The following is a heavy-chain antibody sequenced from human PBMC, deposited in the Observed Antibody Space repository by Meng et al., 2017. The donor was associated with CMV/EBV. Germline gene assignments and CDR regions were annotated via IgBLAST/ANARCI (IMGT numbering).Heavy chain of an antibody. CDR1: GFTFTSSA. CDR2: IVVGSGNT. V-gene: IGHV1-58*01. D-gene: IGHD6-13*01. CDR3: AAGGAKSSSWHY. Sequence: SVKVSCKASGFTFTSSAVQWVRQARGQRLEWIGWIVVGSGNTNYAQKFQERVTITRDMSTSTAYMELSSLRSEGTAVYYCAAGGAKSSSWHYWGQGTLVTVSS. J-gene: IGHJ4*02.